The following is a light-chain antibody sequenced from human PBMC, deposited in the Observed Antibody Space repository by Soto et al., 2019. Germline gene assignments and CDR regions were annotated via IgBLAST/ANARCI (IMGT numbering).Light chain of an antibody. CDR1: QSVSNNY. CDR3: QQYGSTPYT. V-gene: IGKV3-20*01. CDR2: GAS. J-gene: IGKJ2*01. Sequence: EVVMTQSPGTLSLSPGERATLSCRASQSVSNNYLAWYQQRPGHAPRLLIYGASKRDTGIPDKFSGSGSGTDFTLSVNRLEPEDVAVYYCQQYGSTPYTFGQGTKLEIE.